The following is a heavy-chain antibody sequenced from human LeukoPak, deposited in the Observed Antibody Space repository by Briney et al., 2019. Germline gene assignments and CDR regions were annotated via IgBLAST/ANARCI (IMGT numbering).Heavy chain of an antibody. V-gene: IGHV4-39*01. CDR3: DGIRYFDWLSPQPFDY. CDR2: IYYSGST. J-gene: IGHJ4*02. D-gene: IGHD3-9*01. CDR1: GGSISSSSYY. Sequence: PSETLSLTCTGSGGSISSSSYYWGWIRQPPGKGLQWIGSIYYSGSTYYNPSLKSRVTISVDTSKNQFSLKLSSVTAADFFFQAEDGIRYFDWLSPQPFDYWGQGTLVTVSS.